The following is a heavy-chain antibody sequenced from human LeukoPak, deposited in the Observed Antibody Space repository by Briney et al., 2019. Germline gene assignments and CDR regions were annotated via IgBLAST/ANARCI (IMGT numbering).Heavy chain of an antibody. CDR1: GFTFSSYA. D-gene: IGHD5-12*01. J-gene: IGHJ4*02. CDR3: AKGVLSGYDLAPYFDY. CDR2: ISGSGGST. V-gene: IGHV3-23*01. Sequence: GGSLRLSCAASGFTFSSYAMSWVRQAPGKGLEWVSAISGSGGSTYYADSVKGRFTISRDNSKNTLYLQMNSLRAEDTAVYYCAKGVLSGYDLAPYFDYWGQGTLVTVSS.